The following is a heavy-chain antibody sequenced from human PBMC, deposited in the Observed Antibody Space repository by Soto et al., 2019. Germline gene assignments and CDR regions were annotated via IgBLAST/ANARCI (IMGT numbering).Heavy chain of an antibody. V-gene: IGHV1-18*01. CDR1: GYTFASYA. J-gene: IGHJ4*02. Sequence: ASVRVSCKASGYTFASYAISWMRQAPGQGLEWMGWISAYNGNTNYAQKLQGRVTMTTDTSTSTAYMELRSLRSDDTAVYYCARDPPPPDYWGQGTLVTVSS. CDR3: ARDPPPPDY. CDR2: ISAYNGNT.